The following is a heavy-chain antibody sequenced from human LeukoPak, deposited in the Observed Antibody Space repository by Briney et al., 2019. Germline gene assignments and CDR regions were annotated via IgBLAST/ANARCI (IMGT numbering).Heavy chain of an antibody. V-gene: IGHV3-21*01. CDR1: GFTFSSYS. J-gene: IGHJ4*02. CDR3: ARDQDYYDSSGPFDY. CDR2: ISSSSSYI. D-gene: IGHD3-22*01. Sequence: GGSLRLSCAASGFTFSSYSMNWVRQAPGKGLEWVSSISSSSSYIYYADSVKGRFTISRDNAKNSLYLQMNSLRAEDTAVYYCARDQDYYDSSGPFDYWGQGTLVTVSS.